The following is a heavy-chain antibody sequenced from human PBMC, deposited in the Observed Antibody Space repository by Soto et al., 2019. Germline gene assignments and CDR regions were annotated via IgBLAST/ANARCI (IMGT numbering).Heavy chain of an antibody. D-gene: IGHD6-19*01. CDR3: ARSSCSSIAVTQFDS. V-gene: IGHV4-61*08. J-gene: IGHJ4*02. CDR2: VYYSGNT. CDR1: GDCINSVDYY. Sequence: TWERLSLTCAVSGDCINSVDYYWSWIRQPPGKGLEWIGYVYYSGNTNYNPSLKSRVTISVDRSKKQCSLKLRSVTAGDTAVYYCARSSCSSIAVTQFDSWGQRTRVAVSS.